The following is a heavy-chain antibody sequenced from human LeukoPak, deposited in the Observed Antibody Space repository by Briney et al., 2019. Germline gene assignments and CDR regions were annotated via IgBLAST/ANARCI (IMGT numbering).Heavy chain of an antibody. D-gene: IGHD1-26*01. CDR1: GFTFSLYS. Sequence: GGSLRLSCAGSGFTFSLYSLHWVRQAPGKGLEWVAGISYDGSNEDLADSVKGRFTFSRDNSKNTLYLQMNSLRVEDTAVYYRARPGTLLGATDAFDIWGQGTVVTVSS. CDR3: ARPGTLLGATDAFDI. J-gene: IGHJ3*02. V-gene: IGHV3-30-3*01. CDR2: ISYDGSNE.